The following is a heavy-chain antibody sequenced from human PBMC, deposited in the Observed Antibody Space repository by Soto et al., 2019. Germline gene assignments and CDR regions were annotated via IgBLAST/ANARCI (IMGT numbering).Heavy chain of an antibody. D-gene: IGHD2-21*02. Sequence: QVRLVQSGAEVKKSGSSVKVSCMASGGTFSSYTVNWLRQAPGRGLEWMGRVIPVLTTTDYAQKFRGRVTITADKSANAXYXXLTSLSSEDTAIYYCARRRYCGYDCYHKHYYGMDVWGQGTTVTVAS. J-gene: IGHJ6*02. CDR1: GGTFSSYT. CDR2: VIPVLTTT. CDR3: ARRRYCGYDCYHKHYYGMDV. V-gene: IGHV1-69*08.